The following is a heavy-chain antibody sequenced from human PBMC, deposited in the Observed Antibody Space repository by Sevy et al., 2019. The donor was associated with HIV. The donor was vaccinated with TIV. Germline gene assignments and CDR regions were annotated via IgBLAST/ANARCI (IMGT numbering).Heavy chain of an antibody. CDR2: ISGSGNSA. CDR3: AKGGRSYGDSYFDH. Sequence: GGSLRLSCAASGFTFSISAMTWVRQAPGKGLEWVSVISGSGNSAYYADSVKGRFIISRDNSKNTLSLQMNSLRAEDTAVYYCAKGGRSYGDSYFDHWGQGTLVTVSS. D-gene: IGHD5-18*01. J-gene: IGHJ4*02. V-gene: IGHV3-23*01. CDR1: GFTFSISA.